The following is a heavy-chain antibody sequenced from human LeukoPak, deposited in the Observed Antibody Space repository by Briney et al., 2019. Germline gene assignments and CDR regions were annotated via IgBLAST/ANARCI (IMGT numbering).Heavy chain of an antibody. Sequence: GASVKVSCKASGYTFTSYGISWVRQAPGQGLEWMGWISAYNGNTNYAQKLQGRVTMTTDTSTSTAYMELRSLRFDDTAVYYCARGENRRGWSLPVHFDYWGQGTLVTVSS. D-gene: IGHD6-19*01. J-gene: IGHJ4*02. V-gene: IGHV1-18*01. CDR2: ISAYNGNT. CDR1: GYTFTSYG. CDR3: ARGENRRGWSLPVHFDY.